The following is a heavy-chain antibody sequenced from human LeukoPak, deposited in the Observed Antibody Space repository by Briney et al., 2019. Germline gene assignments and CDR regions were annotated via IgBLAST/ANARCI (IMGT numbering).Heavy chain of an antibody. CDR2: INPNSGGT. D-gene: IGHD1-26*01. CDR1: GYTFTGYY. J-gene: IGHJ4*02. CDR3: ARGLEKVGAIADFDY. Sequence: GASVKVSCKASGYTFTGYYMHWVRQAPGQGLEWMGRINPNSGGTNYAQKFQGRATMTRDTSISTAYMELSRLRSDDTAVYYCARGLEKVGAIADFDYWGQGILVTVSS. V-gene: IGHV1-2*06.